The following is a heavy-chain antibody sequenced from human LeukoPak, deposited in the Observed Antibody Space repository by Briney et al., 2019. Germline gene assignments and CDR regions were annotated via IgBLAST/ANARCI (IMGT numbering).Heavy chain of an antibody. Sequence: ASVKVSCKASGYTFMTYNINWVRQATGQGLEWMGWMSPNSGDTGYAQKFQGRVTMTRNTAISTAYMELSSLRSEDTAVYYCARGLSLDKSHVDYWGQGTLVTVSS. CDR2: MSPNSGDT. J-gene: IGHJ4*02. V-gene: IGHV1-8*01. CDR1: GYTFMTYN. CDR3: ARGLSLDKSHVDY. D-gene: IGHD2/OR15-2a*01.